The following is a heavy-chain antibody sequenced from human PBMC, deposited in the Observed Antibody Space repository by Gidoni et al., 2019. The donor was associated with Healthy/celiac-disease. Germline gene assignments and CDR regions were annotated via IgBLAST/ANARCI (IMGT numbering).Heavy chain of an antibody. CDR2: IIHNLGIA. CDR3: AMGIAAAGTVKYYYYMDV. CDR1: GGTFSSYH. J-gene: IGHJ6*03. Sequence: QVQLVQSGAEVKKTGSSVQVSCKASGGTFSSYHISWVRQVTGQGLEWMGRIIHNLGIANYAQKFQGRVTITADNSTSTAYMELSSLRSEDMAVYYCAMGIAAAGTVKYYYYMDVWGKGTTGTVSS. V-gene: IGHV1-69*04. D-gene: IGHD6-13*01.